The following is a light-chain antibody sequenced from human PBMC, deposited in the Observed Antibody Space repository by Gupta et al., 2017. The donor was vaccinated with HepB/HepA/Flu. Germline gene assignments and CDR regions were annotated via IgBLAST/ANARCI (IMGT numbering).Light chain of an antibody. J-gene: IGLJ1*01. CDR1: SSDVGNYNL. CDR3: YSYAGNSTPWV. V-gene: IGLV2-23*02. CDR2: DVT. Sequence: HSALTQPASVSRCPRQSITSSFTGTSSDVGNYNLVPWYQQYPDKDPKLMRFDVTKRPSGVPSRFSGSKAGTTASLTIPGLQAEDEADDDCYSYAGNSTPWVFGTGTRLTVL.